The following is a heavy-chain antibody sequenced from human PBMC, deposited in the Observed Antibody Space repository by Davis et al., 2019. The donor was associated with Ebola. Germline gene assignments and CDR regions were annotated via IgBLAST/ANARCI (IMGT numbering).Heavy chain of an antibody. CDR1: GYTFTSHY. V-gene: IGHV1-46*01. J-gene: IGHJ6*02. CDR2: INPSGGST. D-gene: IGHD5-12*01. CDR3: ASGYSGSYYHGMDV. Sequence: AASVKVSCKASGYTFTSHYMHWARQAPGQGLEWMGIINPSGGSTSYAQKFQGRVTITRDTSASTAYMELRSLRSEDTAVYYCASGYSGSYYHGMDVWGQGTTVTVSS.